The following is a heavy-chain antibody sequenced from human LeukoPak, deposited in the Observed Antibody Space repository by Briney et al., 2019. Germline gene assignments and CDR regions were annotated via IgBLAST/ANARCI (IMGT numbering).Heavy chain of an antibody. V-gene: IGHV3-48*04. CDR1: GFTFSSYS. Sequence: GGSLRLSCAASGFTFSSYSMSWVRQAPGKGLEWVSYISSSSSTIYYADSVKGRFTISRDNAKNSLYLQMNSLRAEDTAVYYCARDSRIPNYWGQGTLVTVSS. J-gene: IGHJ4*02. CDR2: ISSSSSTI. CDR3: ARDSRIPNY. D-gene: IGHD2-15*01.